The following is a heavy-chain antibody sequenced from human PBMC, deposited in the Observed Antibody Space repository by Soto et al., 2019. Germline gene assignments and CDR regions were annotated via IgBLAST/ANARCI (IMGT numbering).Heavy chain of an antibody. CDR3: AGGDYYHSSGYYFYYYTMDV. CDR1: GGSISSGGYS. CDR2: IYYSGST. V-gene: IGHV4-30-2*03. Sequence: SETLSLTCAVSGGSISSGGYSWSWIRQPPGKGLEWIGYIYYSGSTYYNPSLNSRVTISVETSKSQFSLKLSSVTAADTAVYYCAGGDYYHSSGYYFYYYTMDVWGQGTTVTVSS. D-gene: IGHD3-22*01. J-gene: IGHJ6*02.